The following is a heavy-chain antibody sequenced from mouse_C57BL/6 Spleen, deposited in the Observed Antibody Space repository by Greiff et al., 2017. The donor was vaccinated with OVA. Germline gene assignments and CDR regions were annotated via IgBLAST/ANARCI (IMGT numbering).Heavy chain of an antibody. J-gene: IGHJ1*03. CDR3: ARGSYDYDWYFDV. V-gene: IGHV1-69*01. CDR2: IDPSDSYT. D-gene: IGHD2-4*01. CDR1: GYTFTSYW. Sequence: VQLQQSGAELVMPGASVKLSCKASGYTFTSYWMHWVKQRPGQGLEWIGEIDPSDSYTNYNQKFKGKSTLTEDKSSSTAYMQLSSLTSEDSAVYYCARGSYDYDWYFDVWGTGTTVTVSS.